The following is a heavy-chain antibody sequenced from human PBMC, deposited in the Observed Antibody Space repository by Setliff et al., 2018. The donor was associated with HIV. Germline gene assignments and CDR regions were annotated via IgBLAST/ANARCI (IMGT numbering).Heavy chain of an antibody. CDR3: ARVADRNYDFWSAYEY. Sequence: GASVKVSCKTSDYTFTNYGIYWVRQAPGQGLEWMGWITPNGDDTNYPQKFEGRVTLTRDTSIATAYMELRSLTSDDTAVYYCARVADRNYDFWSAYEYWGQGTLVTVSS. D-gene: IGHD3-3*01. V-gene: IGHV1-2*02. J-gene: IGHJ4*02. CDR2: ITPNGDDT. CDR1: DYTFTNYG.